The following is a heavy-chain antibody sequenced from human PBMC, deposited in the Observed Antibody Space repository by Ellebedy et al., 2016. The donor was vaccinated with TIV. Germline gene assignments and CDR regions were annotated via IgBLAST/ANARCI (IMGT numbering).Heavy chain of an antibody. CDR2: VYYSGST. J-gene: IGHJ5*02. D-gene: IGHD5-18*01. CDR1: GGSISNYH. CDR3: AKVGYGFYP. V-gene: IGHV4-59*01. Sequence: MPSETLSLTCTVSGGSISNYHWGWIRQPPGKGLEWIGYVYYSGSTNYNPSLESRVTISVDTSKNQFSLKLRSVTAADTAVYYCAKVGYGFYPWGQGTLVTVSS.